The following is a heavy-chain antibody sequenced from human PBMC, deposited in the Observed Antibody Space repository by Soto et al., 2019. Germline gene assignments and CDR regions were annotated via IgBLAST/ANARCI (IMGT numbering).Heavy chain of an antibody. V-gene: IGHV4-31*03. CDR1: GGSISSGGYY. CDR3: AREVVRGDPNWFDP. J-gene: IGHJ5*02. CDR2: IYYSGST. D-gene: IGHD3-10*01. Sequence: LSLTCTVSGGSISSGGYYWSWIRQHPGKGLEWIGYIYYSGSTYYNPSLKSRVTISVDTSKNQFSLKLSSVTAADTAVYYCAREVVRGDPNWFDPWGQGTLVTVSS.